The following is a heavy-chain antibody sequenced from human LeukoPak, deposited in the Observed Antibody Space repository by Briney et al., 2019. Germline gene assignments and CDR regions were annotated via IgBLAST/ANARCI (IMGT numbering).Heavy chain of an antibody. CDR2: ISSSGSTI. Sequence: GGSLRLSCAASGFTFSSYEMNWVRQAPGKGLEWVSYISSSGSTIYYADSVKGRFTISRDNAKNSLYLQMNSLRAEDTAVYYCARTYGGGSYSSPYDYWGQGTLVTVSS. J-gene: IGHJ4*02. CDR1: GFTFSSYE. D-gene: IGHD1-26*01. CDR3: ARTYGGGSYSSPYDY. V-gene: IGHV3-48*03.